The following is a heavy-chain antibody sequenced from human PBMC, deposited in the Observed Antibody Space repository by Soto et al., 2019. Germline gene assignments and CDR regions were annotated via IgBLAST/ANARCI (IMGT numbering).Heavy chain of an antibody. J-gene: IGHJ4*02. CDR1: GGTFSSYT. Sequence: QVQLVQSGAEVKKPGSSVKVSCKASGGTFSSYTISWVRQAPGQGLEWMGRIIPILGIANYAQKFRGRVTITADKSTSTAYMELSSLRSEDTAVYYCARDPSAGDSAGYWGQGTLVTVSS. CDR2: IIPILGIA. CDR3: ARDPSAGDSAGY. D-gene: IGHD2-21*01. V-gene: IGHV1-69*08.